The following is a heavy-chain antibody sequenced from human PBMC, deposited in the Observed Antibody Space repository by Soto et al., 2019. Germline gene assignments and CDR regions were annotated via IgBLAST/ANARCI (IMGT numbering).Heavy chain of an antibody. V-gene: IGHV1-69*05. CDR3: AREGPHRGYCSSTSCRYYYYYMDV. D-gene: IGHD2-2*01. CDR1: GGTFSSYA. J-gene: IGHJ6*03. CDR2: IIPIFGTA. Sequence: ASVKVSCKASGGTFSSYAISWVRQAPGQGLEWMGGIIPIFGTANYAQKLQGRVTMTTDTSTSTAYMELRSLRSDDTAVYYCAREGPHRGYCSSTSCRYYYYYMDVWGKGTTVTVSS.